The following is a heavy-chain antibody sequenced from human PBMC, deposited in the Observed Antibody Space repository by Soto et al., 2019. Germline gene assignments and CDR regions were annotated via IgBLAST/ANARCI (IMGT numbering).Heavy chain of an antibody. Sequence: ASVKVSCKASGHTFTSYAMHWVRQAPGQRLEWMGWINAGNGNTKYSQKFQGRVTITRDTSASTAYMELSSLRSEDTAVYYCARDRQQLTENWFDPWGQGTLVTVSS. CDR1: GHTFTSYA. CDR2: INAGNGNT. J-gene: IGHJ5*02. CDR3: ARDRQQLTENWFDP. D-gene: IGHD6-13*01. V-gene: IGHV1-3*01.